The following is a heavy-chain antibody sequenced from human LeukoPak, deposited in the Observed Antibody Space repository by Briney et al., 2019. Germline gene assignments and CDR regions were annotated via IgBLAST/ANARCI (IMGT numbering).Heavy chain of an antibody. CDR1: GFTFSSYS. J-gene: IGHJ4*02. CDR3: AVGDEFSSDDY. D-gene: IGHD3-16*01. CDR2: ISSSSRYI. V-gene: IGHV3-21*01. Sequence: AGGSLRLSCAGSGFTFSSYSMNWVRQAPGKGMKWVSSISSSSRYIYYADSVKGRFTISRDNAKNSLYLQMNSLRAEDTAVYYCAVGDEFSSDDYWGQGTLVTVSS.